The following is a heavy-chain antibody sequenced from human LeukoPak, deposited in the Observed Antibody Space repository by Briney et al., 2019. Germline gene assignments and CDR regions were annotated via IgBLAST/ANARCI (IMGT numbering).Heavy chain of an antibody. D-gene: IGHD2-2*01. CDR1: GGTFSSYA. Sequence: GASVKVSCKASGGTFSSYAISWVRQAPGQGLEWMGGIIPVFGAANYAQKFQARVTLTADESTNTAYMDLSGLRSDDTAVYYCARTRSGCSSTNCYPYDMDVWGQGTTVTVSS. V-gene: IGHV1-69*13. J-gene: IGHJ6*02. CDR3: ARTRSGCSSTNCYPYDMDV. CDR2: IIPVFGAA.